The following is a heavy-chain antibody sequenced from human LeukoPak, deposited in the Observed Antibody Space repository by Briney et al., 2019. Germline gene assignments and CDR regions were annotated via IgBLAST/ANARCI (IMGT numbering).Heavy chain of an antibody. CDR3: AKVVRMAAAGDY. CDR2: ISGDGDII. V-gene: IGHV3-23*01. J-gene: IGHJ4*02. D-gene: IGHD6-13*01. Sequence: GGSLRLSCAASGFSFNNYGMSWVRQAPGKGLEWVSSISGDGDIIVYADSVKGRFTTSRDNSENTLYLQMSSLSAADTAIYYCAKVVRMAAAGDYWGQGTLVTVSS. CDR1: GFSFNNYG.